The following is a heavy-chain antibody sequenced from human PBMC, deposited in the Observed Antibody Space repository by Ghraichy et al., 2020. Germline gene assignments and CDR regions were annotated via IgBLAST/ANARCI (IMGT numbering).Heavy chain of an antibody. Sequence: LSLTCTVSGGSISSGDYYWSWIRQPPGKGLEWIGYIYYSGSTYYNPSLKSRVTISVDTSKNQFSLKLSSVTAADTAVYYCARDLNDFWSGYANYGMDVWGQGTTVTVSS. J-gene: IGHJ6*02. D-gene: IGHD3-3*01. V-gene: IGHV4-30-4*01. CDR2: IYYSGST. CDR1: GGSISSGDYY. CDR3: ARDLNDFWSGYANYGMDV.